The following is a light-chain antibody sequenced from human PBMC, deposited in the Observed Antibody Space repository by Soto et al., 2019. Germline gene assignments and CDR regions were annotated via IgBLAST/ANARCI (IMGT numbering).Light chain of an antibody. CDR2: EVS. J-gene: IGLJ1*01. V-gene: IGLV2-14*02. Sequence: QSVLTQPASVSGCPGQSITISCTGTSSVVGSYNLVSWYQQHPGKAPKLMIYEVSKRPSGVSNRFSGSKSGNTASLTISGLQAEDEADYYCSSYTSSSSYVFGTGTKVTVL. CDR3: SSYTSSSSYV. CDR1: SSVVGSYNL.